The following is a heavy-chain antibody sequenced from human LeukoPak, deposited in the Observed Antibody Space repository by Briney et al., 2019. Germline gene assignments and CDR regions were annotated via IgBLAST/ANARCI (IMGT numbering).Heavy chain of an antibody. D-gene: IGHD3-9*01. CDR1: GFTFSSYW. Sequence: GGSLRLSCAASGFTFSSYWMSWVRQAPGKGLEWVANIKQDGSEKYYVDSVKGRFTISRDNAKNSLYLQMNSLRAEDTAVYYCAREVGILTGYYPYYCYYGMDVWGQGTTVTVSS. CDR3: AREVGILTGYYPYYCYYGMDV. V-gene: IGHV3-7*01. J-gene: IGHJ6*02. CDR2: IKQDGSEK.